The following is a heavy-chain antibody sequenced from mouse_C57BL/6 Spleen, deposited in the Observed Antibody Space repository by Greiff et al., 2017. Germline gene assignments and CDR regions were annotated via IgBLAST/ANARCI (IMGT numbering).Heavy chain of an antibody. Sequence: EVMLVESGGGLVKPGGSLKISCEASGFTFSDYGMHWVRQAPEKGLEWVAYISSGSSTIYYADTVKGRFTISRDNAKNTLFLQMTSLRSEDTAMYYCARPGYDYAGGAMDYWGQGTSVTVSS. CDR3: ARPGYDYAGGAMDY. CDR2: ISSGSSTI. CDR1: GFTFSDYG. J-gene: IGHJ4*01. D-gene: IGHD2-4*01. V-gene: IGHV5-17*01.